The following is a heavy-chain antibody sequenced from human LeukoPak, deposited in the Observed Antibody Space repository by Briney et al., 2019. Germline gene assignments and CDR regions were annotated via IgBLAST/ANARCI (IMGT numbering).Heavy chain of an antibody. CDR1: GYTFTSFG. CDR2: IGAYNGNT. Sequence: ASVKVSCKASGYTFTSFGISWVRQAPGQGLEWMGWIGAYNGNTNYAQKLQGRVTMTTDTSTSTAYTELRSLTSDDTAVYFCARDHQYDFDYWGQGTLVTVSS. D-gene: IGHD2-2*01. V-gene: IGHV1-18*01. CDR3: ARDHQYDFDY. J-gene: IGHJ4*02.